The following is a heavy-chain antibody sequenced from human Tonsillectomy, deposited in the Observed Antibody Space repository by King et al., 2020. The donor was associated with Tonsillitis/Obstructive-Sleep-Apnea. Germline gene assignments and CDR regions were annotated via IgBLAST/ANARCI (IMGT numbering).Heavy chain of an antibody. J-gene: IGHJ4*02. CDR1: GFTVSSNY. D-gene: IGHD6-6*01. V-gene: IGHV3-53*01. CDR3: ARGRTEYSSSYDY. CDR2: IYSGGST. Sequence: QLVQSGGGLIQPGGSLRLSCAASGFTVSSNYMSWVRQAPGKGLEWVSVIYSGGSTYYADSVKGRFTISRDNSKNTLYLQMNSLRAEDTAVYYCARGRTEYSSSYDYWGQGTLVTVSS.